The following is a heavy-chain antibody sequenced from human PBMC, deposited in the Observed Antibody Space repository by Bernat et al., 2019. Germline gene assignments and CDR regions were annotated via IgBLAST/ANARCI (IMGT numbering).Heavy chain of an antibody. D-gene: IGHD3-3*01. CDR2: INAGNGNT. Sequence: QVQLVQSGAEVKKPGASVKVSCKASGYTFTSYAMHWVRQAPGQRLEWMGWINAGNGNTKYSQKFQGRVTITSDTSASTAYMELSSLRSEDTAVYYCARSPLGVVNLDFDYWGQGTLVTVSS. J-gene: IGHJ4*02. CDR1: GYTFTSYA. CDR3: ARSPLGVVNLDFDY. V-gene: IGHV1-3*01.